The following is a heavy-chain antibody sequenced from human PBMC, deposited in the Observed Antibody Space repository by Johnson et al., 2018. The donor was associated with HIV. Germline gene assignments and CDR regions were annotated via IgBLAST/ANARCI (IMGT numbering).Heavy chain of an antibody. CDR1: GFTFSDAW. J-gene: IGHJ3*02. V-gene: IGHV3-15*01. CDR3: TTERNPAARADAFDI. CDR2: IKSKTDGGTT. D-gene: IGHD6-6*01. Sequence: VQLVESGGGLVEPGGSLRISCAASGFTFSDAWMSWVRQAPGKGLAWVGRIKSKTDGGTTDYAAPVKGRFTISRDDSKTTLYLQMNSLKTEDTAVYYCTTERNPAARADAFDIWGQGRMVTVSS.